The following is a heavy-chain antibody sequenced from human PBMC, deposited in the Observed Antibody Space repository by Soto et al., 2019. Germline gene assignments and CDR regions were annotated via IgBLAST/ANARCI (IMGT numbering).Heavy chain of an antibody. Sequence: QVQLVQSGAEVKKPGASVKVSCKASGYTFTSYAMHWVRQAPGQRLEWMGWINAGNGNTKYSQKFQGRVTITRDTSASTAYMERSSLRSADTAVYYWARSRVVVTAADYWGQGTLVTVSS. CDR1: GYTFTSYA. CDR3: ARSRVVVTAADY. V-gene: IGHV1-3*01. CDR2: INAGNGNT. J-gene: IGHJ4*02. D-gene: IGHD2-21*02.